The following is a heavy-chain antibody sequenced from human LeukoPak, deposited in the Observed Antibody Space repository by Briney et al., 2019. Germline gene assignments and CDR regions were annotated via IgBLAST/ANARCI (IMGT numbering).Heavy chain of an antibody. V-gene: IGHV4-4*07. Sequence: PSETLSLTCTVSGGSISSYYWTWIRQPAGKGLEGIGRIYPSGSTNYNPSLKSRVTMSVDTSKNQFSLKLSSVTAADTAVYYCARGRGYYDSSGPRDYWGQGTLVTVSS. J-gene: IGHJ4*02. CDR1: GGSISSYY. CDR2: IYPSGST. CDR3: ARGRGYYDSSGPRDY. D-gene: IGHD3-22*01.